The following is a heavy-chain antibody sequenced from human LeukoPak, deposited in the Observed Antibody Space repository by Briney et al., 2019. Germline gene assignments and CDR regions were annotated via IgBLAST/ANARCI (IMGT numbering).Heavy chain of an antibody. D-gene: IGHD4-23*01. CDR3: ARHRSDTGGKKGVNWFDP. CDR2: IYFGGTT. V-gene: IGHV4-59*01. J-gene: IGHJ5*02. CDR1: GGSIQNYY. Sequence: SETLSLTCIFSGGSIQNYYWSWIRQPPGKGLAGLGNIYFGGTTDYNSSLKSRLTISVDTFKNQLSLNLQSVTAADTATYYCARHRSDTGGKKGVNWFDPWGQGTLVTVSS.